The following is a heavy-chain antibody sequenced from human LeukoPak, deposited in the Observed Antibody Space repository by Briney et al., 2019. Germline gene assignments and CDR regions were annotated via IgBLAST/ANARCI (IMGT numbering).Heavy chain of an antibody. D-gene: IGHD3-16*01. CDR3: SRRGTTSSIGWFDP. CDR2: IFYSGDT. V-gene: IGHV4-39*01. CDR1: GASIRSSTHY. Sequence: SETLSLTCSVSGASIRSSTHYWAWLRQAPGTGLEWVGSIFYSGDTYYNPSLRSRLTIAVDTSKNQFSLNLASVTASDTGTYFCSRRGTTSSIGWFDPWGQGSPVIVSS. J-gene: IGHJ5*02.